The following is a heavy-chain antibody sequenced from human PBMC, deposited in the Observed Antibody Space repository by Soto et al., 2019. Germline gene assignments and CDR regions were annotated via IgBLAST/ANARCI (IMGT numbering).Heavy chain of an antibody. CDR1: GDSIRNVY. D-gene: IGHD2-2*01. J-gene: IGHJ4*02. CDR2: IYHSGNA. V-gene: IGHV4-59*13. CDR3: ARAHAPTLPFDS. Sequence: QVQLQESGPGLVKPSETLSLTCTVSGDSIRNVYWSWIRQPPGKGLEWIGFIYHSGNAKYNPSLKRRVAMSGASSKNQISLSLNSVTAADSAVYFCARAHAPTLPFDSWGQGTLVTVSS.